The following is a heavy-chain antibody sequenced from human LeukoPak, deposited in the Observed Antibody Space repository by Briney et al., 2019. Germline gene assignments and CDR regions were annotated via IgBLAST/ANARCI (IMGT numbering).Heavy chain of an antibody. V-gene: IGHV4-59*01. CDR1: GGSISSYY. J-gene: IGHJ4*02. CDR3: ARGWRNCFWDDYQYFDY. D-gene: IGHD3-16*01. Sequence: PSETLSLTCTVSGGSISSYYWRWIRQTPRKGLEWSGYIYYSGSTNYNPSLKSRVTISVDTSKNQFSLKLSSVTAADTAVYYCARGWRNCFWDDYQYFDYWGQGTLVTVSS. CDR2: IYYSGST.